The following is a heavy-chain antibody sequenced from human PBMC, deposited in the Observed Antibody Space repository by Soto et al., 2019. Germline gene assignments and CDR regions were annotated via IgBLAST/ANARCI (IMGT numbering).Heavy chain of an antibody. CDR3: AKSRGYGTGSYDH. J-gene: IGHJ4*02. D-gene: IGHD2-8*02. V-gene: IGHV3-23*01. Sequence: GGSLRLSCAASGFTFSNYAMTWVRQAPGKGLEWVSTVTSDDTYYADSVKGRFTISRDNSENTVSLQMNSLRAEDTAVYYCAKSRGYGTGSYDHWGQGTLVTVSS. CDR1: GFTFSNYA. CDR2: VTSDDT.